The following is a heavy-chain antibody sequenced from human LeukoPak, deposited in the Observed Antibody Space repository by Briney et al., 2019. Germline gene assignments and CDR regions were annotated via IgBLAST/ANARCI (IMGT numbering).Heavy chain of an antibody. J-gene: IGHJ6*02. D-gene: IGHD5/OR15-5a*01. Sequence: SETLSLTCAVSGGSISSGGYSWSWIRQPPEKGLEWIGYIYHSGGTYYNPSLKSRVTISVDRSKNQFSLKLSSVTAADTAVYYCGVSYYYYYGMDVWGQGTTVTVSS. V-gene: IGHV4-30-2*01. CDR2: IYHSGGT. CDR3: GVSYYYYYGMDV. CDR1: GGSISSGGYS.